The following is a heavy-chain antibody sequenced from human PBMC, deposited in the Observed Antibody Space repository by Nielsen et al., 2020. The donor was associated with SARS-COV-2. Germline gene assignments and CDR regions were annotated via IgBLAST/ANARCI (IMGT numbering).Heavy chain of an antibody. V-gene: IGHV4-59*08. Sequence: ETLSLTCTVSGGSISSYYWSWIRQPPGEGLEWIGYISYPGSPNYNPSLKSRVTISVDTSKNQFSLKLNSVTAADTAVYYCARRGGATSGYWTSQTYNFDYWGQGTLVTVSS. J-gene: IGHJ4*02. CDR1: GGSISSYY. D-gene: IGHD3-22*01. CDR2: ISYPGSP. CDR3: ARRGGATSGYWTSQTYNFDY.